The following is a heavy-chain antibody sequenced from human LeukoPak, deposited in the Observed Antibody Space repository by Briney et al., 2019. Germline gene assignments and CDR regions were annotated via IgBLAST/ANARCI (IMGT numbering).Heavy chain of an antibody. J-gene: IGHJ3*01. CDR3: ARAEGRERWLQLSGAFDL. CDR2: INPNSGGR. V-gene: IGHV1-2*02. Sequence: ASVKVSCKASGYTFTGYYMHWVRQAPGQGLEWMGWINPNSGGRNYAQKFQGRVTMTRDTTISTAYMELSRLRSDDTAVYYCARAEGRERWLQLSGAFDLWGQGTMVTVSS. CDR1: GYTFTGYY. D-gene: IGHD5-24*01.